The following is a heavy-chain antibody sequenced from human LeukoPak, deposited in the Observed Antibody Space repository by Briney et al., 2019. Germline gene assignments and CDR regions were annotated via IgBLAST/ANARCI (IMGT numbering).Heavy chain of an antibody. CDR1: GYTFTSYD. V-gene: IGHV1-8*01. CDR2: MNPNSGNT. Sequence: GASVKVSCKASGYTFTSYDINWVRQATGQGLAWMGWMNPNSGNTGYAQKFQGRVTMTRNTSISTAYMELSSLRSEDTAVYYCARGSDCSSTSCYDFDYWGQGTLVTVSS. D-gene: IGHD2-2*01. CDR3: ARGSDCSSTSCYDFDY. J-gene: IGHJ4*02.